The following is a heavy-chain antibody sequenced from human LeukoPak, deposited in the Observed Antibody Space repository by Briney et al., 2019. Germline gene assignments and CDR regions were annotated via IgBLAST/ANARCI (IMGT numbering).Heavy chain of an antibody. CDR3: ARIFSSSPARDY. J-gene: IGHJ4*02. V-gene: IGHV3-23*01. CDR2: ISGSGGST. CDR1: GFTFSSYA. D-gene: IGHD6-13*01. Sequence: GGSLRLSCAASGFTFSSYAMSWVRQAPGKGLEWVSAISGSGGSTYYADSVKGRFTISRDNSKNTLYLQMNSLRAEDTAVYYCARIFSSSPARDYWGQRTLVTVSS.